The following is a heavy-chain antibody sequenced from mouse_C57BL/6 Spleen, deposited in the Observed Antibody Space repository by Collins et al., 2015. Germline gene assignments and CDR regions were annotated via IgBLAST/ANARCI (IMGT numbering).Heavy chain of an antibody. CDR1: GIDFSRYW. Sequence: EVKLLQSGGGLVQPGGSLKLSCAASGIDFSRYWMSWVRRAPGKGLEWIGEINPDSSTINYAPSLKDKFIISRDNAKNTLYLQMSKVRSEDTALYYCATAYYSNFWYFDVWGTGTTVTVSS. CDR3: ATAYYSNFWYFDV. CDR2: INPDSSTI. V-gene: IGHV4-1*01. J-gene: IGHJ1*03. D-gene: IGHD2-5*01.